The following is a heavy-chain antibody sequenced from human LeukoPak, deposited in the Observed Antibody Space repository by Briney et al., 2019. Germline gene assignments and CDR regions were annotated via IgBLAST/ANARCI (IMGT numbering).Heavy chain of an antibody. V-gene: IGHV3-23*01. CDR2: ISGSGGST. Sequence: GGSLRLYCAASGFTFSSYAMSWVRQAPGKGLEWVSAISGSGGSTYYADSVKGRFTISRDNSKNTLYLQMNSLRAEDTAVYYCAKTDWGYYYYMDVWGKGTTVTVSS. D-gene: IGHD7-27*01. CDR1: GFTFSSYA. J-gene: IGHJ6*03. CDR3: AKTDWGYYYYMDV.